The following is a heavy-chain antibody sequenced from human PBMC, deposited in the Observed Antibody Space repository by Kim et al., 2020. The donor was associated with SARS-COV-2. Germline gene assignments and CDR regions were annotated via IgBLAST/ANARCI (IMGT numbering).Heavy chain of an antibody. D-gene: IGHD6-19*01. V-gene: IGHV3-23*01. CDR3: ARPWSSGWFFDY. J-gene: IGHJ4*02. Sequence: TYYADSVKGRFTISRDNSKNTLYLQMNSLRAEDTAVYFCARPWSSGWFFDYWGQGTLVTVSS. CDR2: T.